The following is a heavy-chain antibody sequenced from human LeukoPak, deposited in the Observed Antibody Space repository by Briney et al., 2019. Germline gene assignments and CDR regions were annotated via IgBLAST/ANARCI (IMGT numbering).Heavy chain of an antibody. D-gene: IGHD3-22*01. CDR1: GYTFTSYG. J-gene: IGHJ4*02. V-gene: IGHV1-18*01. CDR3: ARVYYYDSSGYYYWVPFDY. Sequence: ASVKVSCKASGYTFTSYGISWVRQAPGQGLEWMGWISAYNGNTNYAQKLQGRVTMTTDTSTSTAYMELRSLRSDDTAVYYCARVYYYDSSGYYYWVPFDYWGQGTLVTVSS. CDR2: ISAYNGNT.